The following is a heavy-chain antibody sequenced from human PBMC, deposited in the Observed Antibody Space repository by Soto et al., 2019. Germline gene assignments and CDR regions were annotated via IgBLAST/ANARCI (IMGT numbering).Heavy chain of an antibody. CDR3: ATARYYDSSGYD. V-gene: IGHV1-24*01. CDR2: FDPEDGET. Sequence: QVQLVQSGAEVKKPGASVKVSCKVSGYTLTELSMHWVRQAPGKGLEWMGGFDPEDGETNYAQKFQGRVTMTEDTSTDTDFMELSSLRSEDTAVYCWATARYYDSSGYDWGQGTLVTVSS. J-gene: IGHJ4*02. D-gene: IGHD3-22*01. CDR1: GYTLTELS.